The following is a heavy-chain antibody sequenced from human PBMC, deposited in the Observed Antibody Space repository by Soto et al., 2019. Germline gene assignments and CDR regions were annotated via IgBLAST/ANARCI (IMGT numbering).Heavy chain of an antibody. J-gene: IGHJ4*02. CDR2: ISYDGSNK. V-gene: IGHV3-30*03. D-gene: IGHD1-7*01. CDR1: GFTFTNHG. Sequence: QVQVVESGGGVIQPGRSLRLSCEASGFTFTNHGMHWVRQAPGKGLEWVAVISYDGSNKYYADSVKGRFTISRDNSKNTLYLQMNSLRAEDTAVYYCARERRTGTKYYFDYWGQGTLVTVSS. CDR3: ARERRTGTKYYFDY.